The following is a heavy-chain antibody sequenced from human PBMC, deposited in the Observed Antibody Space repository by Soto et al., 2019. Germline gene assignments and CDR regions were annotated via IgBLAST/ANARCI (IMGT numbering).Heavy chain of an antibody. CDR2: IIPIFGTA. Sequence: GASVKVSCKASGGTFSSYAISWVRQAPGQGLEWMGGIIPIFGTANYAQKFQGRVTITADKSTSTAYMELSSLRSEDTAVYYCARDSRLLGYYYYGMDVWGQGTTVTVSS. CDR3: ARDSRLLGYYYYGMDV. J-gene: IGHJ6*02. V-gene: IGHV1-69*06. CDR1: GGTFSSYA.